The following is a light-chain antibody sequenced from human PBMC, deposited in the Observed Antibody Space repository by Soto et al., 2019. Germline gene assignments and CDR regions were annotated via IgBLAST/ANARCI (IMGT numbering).Light chain of an antibody. CDR2: CAS. CDR3: QQYNNWPLT. CDR1: QSVRSN. V-gene: IGKV3-15*01. Sequence: VKGPTAATGGGSPGEKATLSCRASQSVRSNLAWYQQKPGQAPRLLIYCASTKATGIPARFSGSGSGTAFALTISSLQSEDFSIYYRQQYNNWPLTSAGG. J-gene: IGKJ4*01.